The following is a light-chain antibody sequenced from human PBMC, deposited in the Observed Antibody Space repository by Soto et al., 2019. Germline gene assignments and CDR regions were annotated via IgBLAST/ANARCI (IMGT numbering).Light chain of an antibody. Sequence: EIVLTQSPGTLSLSPGETASLSCWASQSIVSNFLAWYQQRRGQPPRLLIYDSSRRASGIPARFTGSGSGTAFTLTISRVEPEDSAVYYCQQYNSLSSVSFGGGTKVEI. CDR3: QQYNSLSSVS. CDR2: DSS. V-gene: IGKV3-20*01. CDR1: QSIVSNF. J-gene: IGKJ4*01.